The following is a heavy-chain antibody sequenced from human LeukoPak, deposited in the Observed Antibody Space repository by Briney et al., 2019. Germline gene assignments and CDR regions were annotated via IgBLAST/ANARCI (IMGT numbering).Heavy chain of an antibody. Sequence: PGGSLRLSCAASGFYAMSWVRQAPGKGLEWVSAISCSGGSTYYADSVKGRFTISRDNSKNTLYLQMNSLRAEDTAVYYCAKDGLYYYDSSGYYRFDYWGQGTLVTVSS. CDR3: AKDGLYYYDSSGYYRFDY. CDR1: GFYA. CDR2: ISCSGGST. J-gene: IGHJ4*02. V-gene: IGHV3-23*01. D-gene: IGHD3-22*01.